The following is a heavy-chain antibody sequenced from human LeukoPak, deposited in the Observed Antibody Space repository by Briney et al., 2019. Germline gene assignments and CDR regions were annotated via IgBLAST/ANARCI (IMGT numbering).Heavy chain of an antibody. CDR2: ISSSSSTI. CDR3: AKDPTIGWARQQLVLWPDY. CDR1: GFTFSSYS. V-gene: IGHV3-48*01. D-gene: IGHD6-13*01. Sequence: PGGSLRLSCAASGFTFSSYSMNWVRQAPGKGLEWVSYISSSSSTIYYADSVKGRFTISRDNAKNSLYLQMNSLRAEDTAVYYCAKDPTIGWARQQLVLWPDYWGQGTLVIVSS. J-gene: IGHJ4*02.